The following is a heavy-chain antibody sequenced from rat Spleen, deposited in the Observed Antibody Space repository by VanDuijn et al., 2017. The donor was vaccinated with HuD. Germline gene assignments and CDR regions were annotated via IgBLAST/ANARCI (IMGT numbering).Heavy chain of an antibody. J-gene: IGHJ2*01. Sequence: EVQLVESNGGLVEPGRSLKLSCAASGFIFSDHYVAWVRQAPTKGLEWVATISYDGSGTYYRDSVQGRFTISRDNAKSTLYLQMDSLRSEDTATYYCATHNSGYFDYWGQGVMVTVSS. CDR2: ISYDGSGT. D-gene: IGHD4-3*01. CDR3: ATHNSGYFDY. V-gene: IGHV5-29*01. CDR1: GFIFSDHY.